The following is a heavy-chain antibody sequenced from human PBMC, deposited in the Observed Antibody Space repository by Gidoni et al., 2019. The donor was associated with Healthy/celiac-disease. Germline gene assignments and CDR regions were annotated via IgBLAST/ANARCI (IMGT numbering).Heavy chain of an antibody. J-gene: IGHJ4*02. CDR3: ARAPLGWDIALSPIDY. V-gene: IGHV3-21*01. D-gene: IGHD5-12*01. CDR2: ISSSGSTI. Sequence: EVQLVESGGGLVKPGGSLRLSCAASGFTFSSYSMNWVRQAPGKGLEWVSSISSSGSTIYYADSVKGRFTISRDNAKNSLYLQMNSRRAEDTAVYYCARAPLGWDIALSPIDYWGKGTLVTVSS. CDR1: GFTFSSYS.